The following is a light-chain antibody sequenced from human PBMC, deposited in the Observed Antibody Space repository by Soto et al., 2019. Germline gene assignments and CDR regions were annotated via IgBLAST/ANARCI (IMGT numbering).Light chain of an antibody. V-gene: IGLV2-14*01. CDR2: QVS. CDR1: SSDIGGFYY. CDR3: SSYSSSSTFYV. J-gene: IGLJ1*01. Sequence: QSVLTQPASVSGSPGQSMTISCTGTSSDIGGFYYVSWYQHHPGKDPKLMIYQVSNRPSGVSNRFSGSKSGNTASLTISGLQAEDEADYFCSSYSSSSTFYVFGAGTKVTVL.